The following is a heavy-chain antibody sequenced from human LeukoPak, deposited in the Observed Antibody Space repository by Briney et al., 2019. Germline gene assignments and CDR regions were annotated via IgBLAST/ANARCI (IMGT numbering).Heavy chain of an antibody. J-gene: IGHJ4*02. CDR1: GYTFTGYY. CDR3: ARASRGSAMVENDY. Sequence: ASVKESCKASGYTFTGYYMHWVRQAPGKGLEWMGWINPNSGSTNYAQKFQGRVTMTRDTSISTAYMELSRLRSDDTAVYYCARASRGSAMVENDYWGQGTLVTVSS. D-gene: IGHD5-18*01. V-gene: IGHV1-2*02. CDR2: INPNSGST.